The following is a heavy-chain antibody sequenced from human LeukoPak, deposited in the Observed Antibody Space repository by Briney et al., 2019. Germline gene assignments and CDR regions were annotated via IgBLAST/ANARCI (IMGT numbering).Heavy chain of an antibody. Sequence: SETLSLTCTVSGGSSSSYYWSWIRQPPGKGLEWIGYIYYSGSTNYNPSLKSRVTISADTSKNQFSLKLSSVSAADTAVYYCAIFPCIVDSCYPDYWGQGILVTVSS. V-gene: IGHV4-59*01. D-gene: IGHD2-15*01. J-gene: IGHJ4*02. CDR3: AIFPCIVDSCYPDY. CDR1: GGSSSSYY. CDR2: IYYSGST.